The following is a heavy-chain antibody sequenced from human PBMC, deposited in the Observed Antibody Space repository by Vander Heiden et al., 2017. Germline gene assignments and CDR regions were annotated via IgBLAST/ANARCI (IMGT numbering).Heavy chain of an antibody. CDR1: GFTFRTYV. Sequence: EVQLLESGGGLVQPGGSLRLSCAGSGFTFRTYVLNWARQAPGKGLEWVAGISGGGTAYYGDSVKGRFTISRDNSNDTLFLQMNSLRAEDTAIYYCAKDPGRGYFYWFDPWGQGTLVTVSS. D-gene: IGHD3-22*01. V-gene: IGHV3-23*01. CDR2: ISGGGTA. J-gene: IGHJ5*02. CDR3: AKDPGRGYFYWFDP.